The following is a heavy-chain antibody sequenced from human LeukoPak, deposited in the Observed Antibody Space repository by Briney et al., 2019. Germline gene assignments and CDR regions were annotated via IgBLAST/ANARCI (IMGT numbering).Heavy chain of an antibody. CDR1: GFTVSSNY. CDR2: ISYDGSSK. Sequence: GGSLRLSCAASGFTVSSNYMSWVRQAPGKGLEWVAFISYDGSSKSYADSVKGRFTVSRDNSKNTLYLQMNSLRTEDTAVYYCAKGVDLDPWGQGTLVTVSS. CDR3: AKGVDLDP. V-gene: IGHV3-30*18. J-gene: IGHJ5*02. D-gene: IGHD5-12*01.